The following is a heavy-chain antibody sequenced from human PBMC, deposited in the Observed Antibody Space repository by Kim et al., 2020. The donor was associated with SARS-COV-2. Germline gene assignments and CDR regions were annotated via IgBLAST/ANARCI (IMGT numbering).Heavy chain of an antibody. Sequence: GGTNYAQKFQGRVTMTRDTSISTAYMELGRLRSDDTAVYYCARVMYAFDIWGQGTMVTVSS. CDR2: GGT. CDR3: ARVMYAFDI. D-gene: IGHD3-16*01. V-gene: IGHV1-2*02. J-gene: IGHJ3*02.